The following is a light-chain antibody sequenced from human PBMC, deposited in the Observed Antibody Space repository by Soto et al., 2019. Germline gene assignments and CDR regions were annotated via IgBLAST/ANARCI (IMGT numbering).Light chain of an antibody. V-gene: IGKV2-28*01. Sequence: EIVMTQSPLSLPVAPGEPASISCRSSQSLLHSDGKNYLDWYLQKPGQSPELLIYLGSKRSSGVPDRFSGSGSGTEFTLTITSLQSEDFAIYYCQQYNHWPPWTFGQGTKVDVK. CDR2: LGS. J-gene: IGKJ1*01. CDR1: QSLLHSDGKNY. CDR3: QQYNHWPPWT.